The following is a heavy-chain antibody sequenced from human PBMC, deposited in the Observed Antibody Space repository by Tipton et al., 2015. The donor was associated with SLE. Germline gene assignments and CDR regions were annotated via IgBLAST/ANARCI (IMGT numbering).Heavy chain of an antibody. Sequence: TLSLTCAVYGGSFNGYYWSCIRPPPGTGVGSIGEINPSGSTNSNPSLKSRVTISVDTSRNQFSLRLNSVTAADTAVYSCARVPGLERSYYYNSYMVVRGRGATVTV. CDR2: INPSGST. D-gene: IGHD1-1*01. CDR1: GGSFNGYY. J-gene: IGHJ6*03. CDR3: ARVPGLERSYYYNSYMVV. V-gene: IGHV4-34*01.